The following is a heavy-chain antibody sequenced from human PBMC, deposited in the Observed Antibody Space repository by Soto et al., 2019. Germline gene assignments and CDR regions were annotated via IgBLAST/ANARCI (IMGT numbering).Heavy chain of an antibody. CDR3: ARQGYGYYNWHFDL. D-gene: IGHD4-17*01. V-gene: IGHV4-39*01. Sequence: QLQLQESGPGLVKPSETLSLTCTVSGGSISSNSYYWGWIRQPPGKGLEWIGSSYYSGNTYYNPSLKSRVTISVDTSKNQFSLKLSSVTAADTAVYYCARQGYGYYNWHFDLWGRGTLVTVSS. CDR1: GGSISSNSYY. CDR2: SYYSGNT. J-gene: IGHJ2*01.